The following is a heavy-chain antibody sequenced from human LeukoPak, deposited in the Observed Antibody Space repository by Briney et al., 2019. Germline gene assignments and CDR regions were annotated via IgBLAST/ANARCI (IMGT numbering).Heavy chain of an antibody. J-gene: IGHJ1*01. CDR3: GKGPSDLGGYFPEFFRH. Sequence: PGGSLRLSCTVCGHTERSNHMRGLRQAPGKGLVWVSRIKSDGKTNYADSVKGRFTISRDNAKNTISLQIDSLRAQDTGRLFRGKGPSDLGGYFPEFFRHWGQGTLVTVSS. D-gene: IGHD3-22*01. CDR2: IKSDGKT. V-gene: IGHV3-74*01. CDR1: GHTERSNH.